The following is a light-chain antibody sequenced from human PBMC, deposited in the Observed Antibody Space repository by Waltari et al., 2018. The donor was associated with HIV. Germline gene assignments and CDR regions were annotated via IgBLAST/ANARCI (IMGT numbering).Light chain of an antibody. CDR3: QHYET. V-gene: IGKV3-20*01. CDR2: GAS. CDR1: ESVSSTY. Sequence: EIVLTQSPATLSLSSGERATLSCRASESVSSTYLAWYQQKPGQAPRLLIYGASSRATGISARFSGSGSGTDFTLTISRLEPEDSALYYCQHYETFGGGARVEIK. J-gene: IGKJ4*01.